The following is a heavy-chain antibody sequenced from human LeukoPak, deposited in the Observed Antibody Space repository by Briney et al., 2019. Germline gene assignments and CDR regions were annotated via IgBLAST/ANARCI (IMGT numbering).Heavy chain of an antibody. CDR2: ISYDGSNK. J-gene: IGHJ4*02. CDR3: ASIAAAGTGSKLDY. D-gene: IGHD6-13*01. Sequence: GRSLRLSCAVSGFTFSSYGMHWVRQAPGKGLEWVALISYDGSNKNYVDSVKGRFTVSRDNSKNTLYLQMNSLRAEDTAVYYCASIAAAGTGSKLDYWGQGTLVTVSS. V-gene: IGHV3-30*03. CDR1: GFTFSSYG.